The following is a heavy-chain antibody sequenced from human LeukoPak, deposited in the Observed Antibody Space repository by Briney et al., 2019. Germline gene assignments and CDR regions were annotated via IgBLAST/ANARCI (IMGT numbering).Heavy chain of an antibody. Sequence: SETLSLTCIVSGGSINSHYWSWIRQPPGKGLEWIGDIHYTGTTKYNPSVKSRVTISIDTSKNQFSLELSSVTATDTAVYYCARHRDSRHYYDKSPDAFDIWGHGTMVTVSS. CDR3: ARHRDSRHYYDKSPDAFDI. CDR2: IHYTGTT. J-gene: IGHJ3*02. CDR1: GGSINSHY. V-gene: IGHV4-59*08. D-gene: IGHD3-22*01.